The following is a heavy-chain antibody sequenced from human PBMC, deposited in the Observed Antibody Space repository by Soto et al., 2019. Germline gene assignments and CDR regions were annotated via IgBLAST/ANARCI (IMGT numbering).Heavy chain of an antibody. CDR2: IIPIFGTA. Sequence: GASVKVSCKASGGTFSSYAISWVRQAPGQGLEWMGGIIPIFGTANYAQKFQGRDTITADESTSTAYMELSSLRSEDTAVYYCARDSWGSALFGMDVWGQGTTVTVSS. D-gene: IGHD3-10*01. CDR3: ARDSWGSALFGMDV. J-gene: IGHJ6*02. CDR1: GGTFSSYA. V-gene: IGHV1-69*13.